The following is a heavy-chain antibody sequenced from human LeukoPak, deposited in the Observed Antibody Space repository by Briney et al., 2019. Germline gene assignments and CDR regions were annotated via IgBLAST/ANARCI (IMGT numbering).Heavy chain of an antibody. J-gene: IGHJ4*02. V-gene: IGHV3-74*01. CDR1: GFTFSNYW. Sequence: GGSLRLSCAASGFTFSNYWMHWVRQAPGKGLVWVSRINSDGSSRNYADSVKGRFTISRDNAKNTLYLQISSLRAEDTAVYYCARDMWGTSDYWGQGTLVTVSS. CDR2: INSDGSSR. D-gene: IGHD1-14*01. CDR3: ARDMWGTSDY.